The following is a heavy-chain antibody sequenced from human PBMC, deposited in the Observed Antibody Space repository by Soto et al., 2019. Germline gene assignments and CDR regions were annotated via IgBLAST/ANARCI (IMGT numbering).Heavy chain of an antibody. V-gene: IGHV4-34*01. Sequence: SETLSLTFAVYGGSFTGYYWSWIRQPPGKGLEWIGGSHHSGSTHYNPPLKSRVTMSLDTSKNQFSLKVRSVTAADTAVYYCAREAAAATRGDFDYWGQGTLVTVPQ. D-gene: IGHD6-13*01. CDR3: AREAAAATRGDFDY. CDR2: SHHSGST. CDR1: GGSFTGYY. J-gene: IGHJ4*02.